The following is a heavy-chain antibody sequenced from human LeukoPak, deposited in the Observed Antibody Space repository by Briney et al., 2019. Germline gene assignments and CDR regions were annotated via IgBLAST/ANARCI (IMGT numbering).Heavy chain of an antibody. CDR1: GGSFSGYY. CDR2: INHSGST. Sequence: SEPLSLTCAVYGGSFSGYYWSWIRQPTGKGLEWIGEINHSGSTIYNPSLKSRVTISVDTSKNQFSLKLSSVTAADTAVYYCATTNRIVGATYYFDYWGQGTLVTVSP. V-gene: IGHV4-34*01. D-gene: IGHD1-26*01. J-gene: IGHJ4*02. CDR3: ATTNRIVGATYYFDY.